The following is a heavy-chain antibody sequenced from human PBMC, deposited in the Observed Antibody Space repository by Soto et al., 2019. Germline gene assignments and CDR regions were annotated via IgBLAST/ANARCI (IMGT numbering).Heavy chain of an antibody. CDR3: AREPYGDPLDY. J-gene: IGHJ4*02. D-gene: IGHD4-17*01. Sequence: ESVKGRFTISRDNSKNTLYLQINSLRPEDTAVYYCAREPYGDPLDYWGQGTLVTVSS. V-gene: IGHV3-30*01.